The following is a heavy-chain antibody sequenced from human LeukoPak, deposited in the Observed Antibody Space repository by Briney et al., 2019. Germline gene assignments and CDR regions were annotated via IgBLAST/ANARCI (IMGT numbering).Heavy chain of an antibody. V-gene: IGHV3-7*03. CDR1: GFTISSYW. Sequence: GGSLRLSCVASGFTISSYWMHWVRQAPGKGLEWVANIKQDGSEEYYVDSVKGRFTISRDNAKNSLYLQMNNLRAEDTAVYYCARRYFDYWGQGILVTVSS. CDR2: IKQDGSEE. CDR3: ARRYFDY. J-gene: IGHJ4*02.